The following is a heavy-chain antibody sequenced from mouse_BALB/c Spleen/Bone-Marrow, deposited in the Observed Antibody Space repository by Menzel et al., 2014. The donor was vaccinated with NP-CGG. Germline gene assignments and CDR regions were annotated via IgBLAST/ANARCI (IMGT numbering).Heavy chain of an antibody. CDR2: IYPGDGDT. CDR3: ARSDGYRTMDY. J-gene: IGHJ4*01. Sequence: QVQLQQSGPELVKPGASVKISCKASGYAFSTSWMNWVKQRPGQGLEWIGRIYPGDGDTNYNGKFKGKATLTADKSSSTAYMQHSSLTSVDSAVYFCARSDGYRTMDYWGQGTSVTVSS. V-gene: IGHV1-82*01. D-gene: IGHD2-3*01. CDR1: GYAFSTSW.